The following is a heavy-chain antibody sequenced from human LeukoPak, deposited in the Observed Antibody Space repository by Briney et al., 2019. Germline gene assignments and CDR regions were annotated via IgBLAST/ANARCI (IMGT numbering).Heavy chain of an antibody. Sequence: SETLSLTCTVSGGSISSYYWSWIRQPAGKGLEWIGRIYTSGSTNYNPSLKSRVTMSVDTSKNQFSLRLSSVTAADTAVYYCARSGYSSGWYREERDWFDPWGQGTLVTVSS. CDR2: IYTSGST. V-gene: IGHV4-4*07. J-gene: IGHJ5*02. CDR1: GGSISSYY. D-gene: IGHD6-19*01. CDR3: ARSGYSSGWYREERDWFDP.